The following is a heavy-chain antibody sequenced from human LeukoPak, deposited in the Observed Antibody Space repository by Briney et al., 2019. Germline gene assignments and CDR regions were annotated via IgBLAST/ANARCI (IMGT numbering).Heavy chain of an antibody. V-gene: IGHV3-30*04. Sequence: GGSLRLSCAASGFTFSSYAMHWVRQAPGKGLEWVAVISYDGSNKYYADSVKGRFTISRDNSKNTLYLQMNSLRAEDTAVYYCAREDGDYVWGSYRWFDYWGQGTLVTVSS. J-gene: IGHJ4*02. D-gene: IGHD3-16*02. CDR3: AREDGDYVWGSYRWFDY. CDR2: ISYDGSNK. CDR1: GFTFSSYA.